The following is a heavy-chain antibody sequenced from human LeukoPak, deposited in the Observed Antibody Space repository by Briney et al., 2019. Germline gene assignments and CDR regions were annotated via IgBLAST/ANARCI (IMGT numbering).Heavy chain of an antibody. CDR3: AREGYDFWSGYFWAFDI. J-gene: IGHJ3*02. CDR2: MYHSGST. Sequence: SETLSLTCAVSGYSISSGYYWGWIRQPPGKGLEWIGSMYHSGSTYYNPSLKSRVTISVDTSKNQFSLKLSSVTAADTAVYYCAREGYDFWSGYFWAFDIWGQGTMVTVSS. V-gene: IGHV4-38-2*02. CDR1: GYSISSGYY. D-gene: IGHD3-3*01.